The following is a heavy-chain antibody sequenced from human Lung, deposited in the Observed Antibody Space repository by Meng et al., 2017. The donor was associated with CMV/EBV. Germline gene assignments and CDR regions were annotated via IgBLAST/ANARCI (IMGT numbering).Heavy chain of an antibody. V-gene: IGHV4-34*01. CDR2: VDHRGST. J-gene: IGHJ5*02. CDR1: GGSFSDYY. Sequence: SETLSLTCAVYGGSFSDYYWSWFRQPPGEALEWIGEVDHRGSTNYNPSLRSRATISIDTSKLQFSLRLASVTAADSAVYFCARRESLVMVPANLRWFDPWGQGTXVTVSS. CDR3: ARRESLVMVPANLRWFDP. D-gene: IGHD2-8*01.